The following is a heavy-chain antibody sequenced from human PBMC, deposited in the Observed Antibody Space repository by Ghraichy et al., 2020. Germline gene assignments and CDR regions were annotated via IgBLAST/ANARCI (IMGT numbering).Heavy chain of an antibody. CDR2: IYESGKT. J-gene: IGHJ4*02. CDR1: NDSISNSNYY. V-gene: IGHV4-39*01. CDR3: ARSHNGYRLNCFDS. Sequence: SETLSLTCTVSNDSISNSNYYWGWIRQPPGKGLEWIGSIYESGKTNYSPSLKSRVTMSAGTPKNQFSLRLSSVTAADTALYYCARSHNGYRLNCFDSWGQGMLVTVS. D-gene: IGHD5-24*01.